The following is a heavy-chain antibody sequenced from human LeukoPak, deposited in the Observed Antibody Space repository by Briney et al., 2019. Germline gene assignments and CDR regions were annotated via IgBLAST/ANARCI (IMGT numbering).Heavy chain of an antibody. Sequence: SETLSLTCTVSGGSISSYYRSWIRQPPGKGLEWIGYIYYSGSTNYNPSLKSRVTISVDTSKNQFSLKLSSVTAADTAVYYCARDFRNDAFDIWGQGTMVTVSS. CDR3: ARDFRNDAFDI. D-gene: IGHD1-1*01. V-gene: IGHV4-59*01. J-gene: IGHJ3*02. CDR1: GGSISSYY. CDR2: IYYSGST.